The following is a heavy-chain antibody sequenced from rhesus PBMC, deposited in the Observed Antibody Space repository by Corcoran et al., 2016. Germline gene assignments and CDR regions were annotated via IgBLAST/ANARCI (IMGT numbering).Heavy chain of an antibody. Sequence: EVQLVQSGAAVKKPGASVKIPCKAPGYTFNDHYRHWVRQAPGKGLEWMGRVDPEYGEAAYAQKFHDRVTITADMSTDTAYMELSSLRSEDTAVYYCARGLRGRFDYWGQGVLVTVSS. J-gene: IGHJ4*01. V-gene: IGHV1-111*02. CDR2: VDPEYGEA. CDR1: GYTFNDHY. CDR3: ARGLRGRFDY. D-gene: IGHD3-9*01.